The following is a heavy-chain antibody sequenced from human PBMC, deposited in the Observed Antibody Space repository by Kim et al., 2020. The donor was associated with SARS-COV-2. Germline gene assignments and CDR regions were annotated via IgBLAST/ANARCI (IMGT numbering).Heavy chain of an antibody. J-gene: IGHJ6*02. CDR2: MNPNSGNT. V-gene: IGHV1-8*01. CDR1: GYTFTSFD. Sequence: ASVKVSCKASGYTFTSFDINWVRQATGQGLEWMGWMNPNSGNTGYAQKFQGRVTMTRNTSISTAYMELSSLRSEDTAVYYCARGRSITSPYYYYYYGMDVWGQGTKVTV. D-gene: IGHD1-20*01. CDR3: ARGRSITSPYYYYYYGMDV.